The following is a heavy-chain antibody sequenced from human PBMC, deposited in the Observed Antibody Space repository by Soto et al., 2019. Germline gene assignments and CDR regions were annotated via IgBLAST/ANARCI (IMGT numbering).Heavy chain of an antibody. CDR2: IYYSGST. D-gene: IGHD2-15*01. V-gene: IGHV4-31*03. J-gene: IGHJ3*02. Sequence: QVQLQESGPGLVKPSQTLSLTCTVSGGSISSGGYYWSWIRQHPGKGLEWLGYIYYSGSTYYNPALKRRVTISVDTSKTQFSLKLSSVTAADTAVYYCARHIVVVVAATYDAFDIWGQGTMVTVSS. CDR3: ARHIVVVVAATYDAFDI. CDR1: GGSISSGGYY.